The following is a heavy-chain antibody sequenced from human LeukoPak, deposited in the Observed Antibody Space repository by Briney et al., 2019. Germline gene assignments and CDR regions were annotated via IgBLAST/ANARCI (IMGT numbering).Heavy chain of an antibody. V-gene: IGHV3-23*01. Sequence: GGSLGLSCAASGFTFSSYAMSWVRQAPGKGLEWVSGISGSGGNTYYADSVKGRFTVSRDNSKNTLYLQMNSLRAEDTAVYYCAKETFYYGSGSFMGYWGQGTLVTVSS. J-gene: IGHJ4*02. CDR1: GFTFSSYA. D-gene: IGHD3-10*01. CDR2: ISGSGGNT. CDR3: AKETFYYGSGSFMGY.